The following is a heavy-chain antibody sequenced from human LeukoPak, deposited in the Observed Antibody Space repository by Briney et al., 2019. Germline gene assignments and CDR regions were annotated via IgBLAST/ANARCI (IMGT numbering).Heavy chain of an antibody. CDR3: ARRGFGELLNYYYGMDV. CDR2: INHSGST. Sequence: PSETLSLTCAVYGGSFSGYYWSWIRQPPGKGLEWIGEINHSGSTNYNPSLRSRVTISVDTSKNQFSLKLSSVTAADTAVHYCARRGFGELLNYYYGMDVWGKGTTVTVSS. V-gene: IGHV4-34*01. J-gene: IGHJ6*04. CDR1: GGSFSGYY. D-gene: IGHD3-10*01.